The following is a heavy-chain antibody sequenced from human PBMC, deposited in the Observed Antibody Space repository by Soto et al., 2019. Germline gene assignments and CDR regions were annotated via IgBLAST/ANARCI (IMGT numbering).Heavy chain of an antibody. CDR1: GFTFSSYW. CDR2: ISNDGSST. Sequence: EVQLVESGGGLVRPGGSLRLSWVASGFTFSSYWMHWVRQAPGKGLVWVSSISNDGSSTSYADPVKGRFTISRDNAKNTLYLQMNSLRAEDTAVYYCARLPNKSPQNWGQGTLVIVSP. CDR3: ARLPNKSPQN. J-gene: IGHJ1*01. V-gene: IGHV3-74*01.